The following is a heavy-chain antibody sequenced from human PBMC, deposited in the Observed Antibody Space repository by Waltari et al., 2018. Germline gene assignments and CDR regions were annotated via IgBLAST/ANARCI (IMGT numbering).Heavy chain of an antibody. J-gene: IGHJ3*01. V-gene: IGHV3-7*03. CDR3: ARGYDSSGYFGIFDAFDF. D-gene: IGHD3-22*01. CDR1: GFTFGTCW. CDR2: IKEVESAT. Sequence: EVQLVESGGGLVQPGGSLTLSCAASGFTFGTCWLTWVRQGPGSGLEGVDLIKEVESATFEADSAKGRLTVTREDDRGVLYLHMDILKVENTAGYYCARGYDSSGYFGIFDAFDFWGQGTTGTVSS.